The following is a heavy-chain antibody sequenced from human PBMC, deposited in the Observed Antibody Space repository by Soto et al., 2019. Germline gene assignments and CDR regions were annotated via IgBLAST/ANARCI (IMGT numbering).Heavy chain of an antibody. D-gene: IGHD3-22*01. J-gene: IGHJ5*02. V-gene: IGHV4-39*01. CDR2: IYYSGTT. Sequence: SETLSLTCTVSGDSITSHSYFWAWIRQPPGKGLEWIGSIYYSGTTYYNPSLKSRVTISVDRSKNQFSLKLSSVTAADTAVYYCARVYYYDSSQSSFDPWGQGTLVTVS. CDR1: GDSITSHSYF. CDR3: ARVYYYDSSQSSFDP.